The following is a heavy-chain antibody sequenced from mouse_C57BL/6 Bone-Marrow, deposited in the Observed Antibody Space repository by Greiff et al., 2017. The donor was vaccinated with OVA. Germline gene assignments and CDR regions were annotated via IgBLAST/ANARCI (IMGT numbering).Heavy chain of an antibody. V-gene: IGHV14-4*01. J-gene: IGHJ1*03. Sequence: EVQLQQSGAELVRPGASVKLSCTASGFNIKDDYMHWVKQRPEQGLEWIGWIDPENGDTEYASKFQGKATITADTSSNTAYLQLSSLTSEDTAVYYCTPDGVYYGSSYGYFDVWGTGTTVTVSS. CDR3: TPDGVYYGSSYGYFDV. D-gene: IGHD1-1*01. CDR2: IDPENGDT. CDR1: GFNIKDDY.